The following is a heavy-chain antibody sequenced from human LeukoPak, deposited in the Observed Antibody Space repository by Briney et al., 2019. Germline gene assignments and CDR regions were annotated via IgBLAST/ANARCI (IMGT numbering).Heavy chain of an antibody. D-gene: IGHD1-26*01. CDR1: GGSIRTDGSY. CDR3: ARLFTRAWEYRYGMDV. V-gene: IGHV4-39*02. J-gene: IGHJ6*02. CDR2: IYIDGIT. Sequence: SETLSLTCTVSGGSIRTDGSYWAWIRQPPGKGLEWIGSIYIDGITHYDSSLQSRVTLSIDTSKNHFSLRLTSVTAADTAVFYCARLFTRAWEYRYGMDVWGQGTAVTVSS.